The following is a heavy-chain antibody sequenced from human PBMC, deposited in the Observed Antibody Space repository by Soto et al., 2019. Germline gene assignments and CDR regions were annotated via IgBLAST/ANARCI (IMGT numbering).Heavy chain of an antibody. CDR3: ARGPLSFDGDYPSYYYYYYMDV. V-gene: IGHV3-11*01. CDR1: GFTFSDYY. Sequence: GGSLRLSCAASGFTFSDYYMSWIRQAPGKGLEWVSYISSSGSTIYYADSVKGRFTISRDNAKNSLYLQMNSLRAEDTTVYYCARGPLSFDGDYPSYYYYYYMDVWGKGTTVTVSS. J-gene: IGHJ6*03. D-gene: IGHD4-17*01. CDR2: ISSSGSTI.